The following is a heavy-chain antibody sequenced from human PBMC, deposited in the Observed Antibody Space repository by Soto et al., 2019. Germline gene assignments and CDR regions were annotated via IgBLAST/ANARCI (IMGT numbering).Heavy chain of an antibody. Sequence: QITLKESGPTLVKPTQTLTLTCTFSGFSLSSSGVGVGWIRQPPGKAPEWLALIYWDEDKRYSPSLKTRLTITKDTSTNEVVLTMTNTDPVDTGTYYCAHKGGRGAGMDVWGQGTTVTVSS. CDR3: AHKGGRGAGMDV. D-gene: IGHD2-15*01. J-gene: IGHJ6*02. CDR2: IYWDEDK. CDR1: GFSLSSSGVG. V-gene: IGHV2-5*02.